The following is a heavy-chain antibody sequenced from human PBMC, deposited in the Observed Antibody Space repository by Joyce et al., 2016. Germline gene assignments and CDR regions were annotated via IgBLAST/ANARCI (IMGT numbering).Heavy chain of an antibody. J-gene: IGHJ6*03. D-gene: IGHD5-12*01. CDR3: VRGSYNGYDFFDYHFYMDI. CDR2: ISHDGNKS. V-gene: IGHV3-30*03. Sequence: QVQLVESGGGVVQPGRSLRLSCVVSGFCFSNYDMHWVRQAPGKGLEWVAFISHDGNKSYYVDSVKGRFTVSRDNSKNTLFLQMNSLTTEDTAVHHCVRGSYNGYDFFDYHFYMDIWGKGTTVIVSS. CDR1: GFCFSNYD.